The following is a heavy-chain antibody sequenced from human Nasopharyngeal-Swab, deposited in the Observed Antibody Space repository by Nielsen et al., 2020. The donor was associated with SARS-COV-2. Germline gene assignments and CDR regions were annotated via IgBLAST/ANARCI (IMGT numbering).Heavy chain of an antibody. CDR1: GYTFTSYD. CDR2: MNPNSGNT. CDR3: ARVAARTHLYFDY. D-gene: IGHD6-6*01. Sequence: ASVKVSCKASGYTFTSYDINWVRQATGQGLEWMGWMNPNSGNTGYAQKFQGRVTMTRNTSIGTAYMELSSLRSEDTAVYYCARVAARTHLYFDYWGQGTLVTVSS. V-gene: IGHV1-8*01. J-gene: IGHJ4*02.